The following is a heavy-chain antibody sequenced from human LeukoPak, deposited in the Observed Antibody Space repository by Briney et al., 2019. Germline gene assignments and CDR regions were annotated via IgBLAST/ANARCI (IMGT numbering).Heavy chain of an antibody. CDR3: ARGPFWSGTEDY. CDR1: GYTLTELS. V-gene: IGHV1-24*01. D-gene: IGHD3-3*01. CDR2: FDPEDGET. Sequence: ASVKVSCKVSGYTLTELSMHWVRQAPGKGLEWMGGFDPEDGETIYAQKFQGRVTMTTDTSTSTAYMELRSLRSDDTAVYYCARGPFWSGTEDYWGQGTLVTVSS. J-gene: IGHJ4*02.